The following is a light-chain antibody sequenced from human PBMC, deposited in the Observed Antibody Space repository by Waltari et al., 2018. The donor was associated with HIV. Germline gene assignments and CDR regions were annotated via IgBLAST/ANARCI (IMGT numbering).Light chain of an antibody. Sequence: QSVLTQPPSVSAAPGQKVTISCSGSSSNIGSHYVSWYQHLPGKAPKLLIYPNDDRPPRIPDRFSGSRSGTSASLDITGLQTGDEADYHCGTWDSSLSTVVFGGGTKLTVL. CDR3: GTWDSSLSTVV. J-gene: IGLJ3*02. CDR1: SSNIGSHY. CDR2: PND. V-gene: IGLV1-51*01.